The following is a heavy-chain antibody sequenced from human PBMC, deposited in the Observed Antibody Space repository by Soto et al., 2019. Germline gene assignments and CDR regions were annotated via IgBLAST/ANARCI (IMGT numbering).Heavy chain of an antibody. D-gene: IGHD3-10*01. CDR3: ARRWGEGRVDY. V-gene: IGHV4-4*02. CDR1: GGSISSSNW. J-gene: IGHJ4*02. Sequence: QVQLQESGPGLVKPSGTLSLTCAVSGGSISSSNWWSWVRQPPGKGLEGIGEIYHSGNTNYNPSLKNRVTMAVDKARNQVSLKLSSVTAADTAVYYCARRWGEGRVDYWGQGTLVTVSS. CDR2: IYHSGNT.